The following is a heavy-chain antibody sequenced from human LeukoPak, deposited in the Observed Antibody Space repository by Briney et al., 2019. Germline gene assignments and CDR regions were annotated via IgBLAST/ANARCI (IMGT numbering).Heavy chain of an antibody. V-gene: IGHV4-61*02. CDR3: ARQRSSWYYFDY. J-gene: IGHJ4*01. CDR1: GGSISSGSYY. Sequence: SQTLSLTCTVSGGSISSGSYYWSWIRQPAGKGLEWIGRIYTSGSTNYNPSLKSRVTISVDTSKNQFSLKLSSVTAADTAVYYCARQRSSWYYFDYWGXXTLXTXSS. D-gene: IGHD6-13*01. CDR2: IYTSGST.